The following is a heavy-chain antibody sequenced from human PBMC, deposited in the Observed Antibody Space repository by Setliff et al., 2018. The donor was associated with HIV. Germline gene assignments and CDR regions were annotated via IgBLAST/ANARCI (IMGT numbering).Heavy chain of an antibody. J-gene: IGHJ4*02. Sequence: SETLSLTCAVYGASFSDYYWSWIRQPPGKGLEWIGEIFHSGSTTYNPSLKSRVTISVDTSKNQFSLKLSSVTAADTAVYYCARQGNIVVVTSFDYWGQGTLVTVSS. V-gene: IGHV4-34*12. CDR3: ARQGNIVVVTSFDY. CDR2: IFHSGST. D-gene: IGHD2-21*02. CDR1: GASFSDYY.